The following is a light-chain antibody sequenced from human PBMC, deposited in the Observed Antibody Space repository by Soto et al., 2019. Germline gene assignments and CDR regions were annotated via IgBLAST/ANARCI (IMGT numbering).Light chain of an antibody. CDR3: IQATPSYT. CDR2: KIS. J-gene: IGKJ2*01. V-gene: IGKV2-24*01. CDR1: QSLVHIDGNTS. Sequence: DIVLTQTRLSSPVTLGQPASISCRSSQSLVHIDGNTSFNWLQQRPGQPPRLLIYKISNRCPGVPDRFSGSGAGTDFTLKISRVEAEDVGVYYCIQATPSYTFGQGTRLEIK.